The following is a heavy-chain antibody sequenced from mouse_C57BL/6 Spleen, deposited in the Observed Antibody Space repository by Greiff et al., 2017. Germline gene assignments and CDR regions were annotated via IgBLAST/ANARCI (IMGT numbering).Heavy chain of an antibody. D-gene: IGHD1-1*01. J-gene: IGHJ1*03. CDR2: IDPSDSET. Sequence: VQLQQPGAELVRPGSSVKLSCKASGYTFTSYWMHWVKQRPIQGLEWIGNIDPSDSETHYNQKFKDKATLTVDKSSSTAYMQLSSLTSEDSAVYYCARGQEGQFITTVEGNVWGTGTTVTVSS. CDR1: GYTFTSYW. CDR3: ARGQEGQFITTVEGNV. V-gene: IGHV1-52*01.